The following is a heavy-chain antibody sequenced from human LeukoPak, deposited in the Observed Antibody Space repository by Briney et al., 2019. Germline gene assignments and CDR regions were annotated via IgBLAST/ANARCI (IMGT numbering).Heavy chain of an antibody. D-gene: IGHD5-18*01. J-gene: IGHJ4*02. CDR1: GFTFSSYG. CDR2: ILYDGSNK. Sequence: PGRSLRLSCAASGFTFSSYGMHWVRQAPGKGLEWVAVILYDGSNKYYADSVKGRFTISRDNSKNTLYLQMNSLRAEDTAVYYCAKASGYSYACDYWGQGTLVTVSS. CDR3: AKASGYSYACDY. V-gene: IGHV3-30*18.